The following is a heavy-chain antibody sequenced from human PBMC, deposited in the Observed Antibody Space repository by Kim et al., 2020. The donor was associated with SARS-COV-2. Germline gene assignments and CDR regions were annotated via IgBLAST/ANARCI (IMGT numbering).Heavy chain of an antibody. J-gene: IGHJ5*02. V-gene: IGHV3-21*01. CDR2: SSYI. D-gene: IGHD3-16*01. Sequence: SSYIYYADSVRGRFTISRDNAKNSVYLQMNSLRAEDTALYYCARDGGVSSWGQGTLVTVSS. CDR3: ARDGGVSS.